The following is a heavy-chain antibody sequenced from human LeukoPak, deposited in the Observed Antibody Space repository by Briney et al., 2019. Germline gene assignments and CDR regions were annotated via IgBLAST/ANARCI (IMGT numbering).Heavy chain of an antibody. CDR3: ATSTRSRGPAFDI. J-gene: IGHJ3*02. V-gene: IGHV4-59*08. D-gene: IGHD2/OR15-2a*01. Sequence: PSETLSLTCTVSGGAISSYYWTWIRQPPGKELGWIGYVYYTGSTNYNPSLKGRVTISVDTSKNQFSLNRSSVTAADTAVYYCATSTRSRGPAFDIWGQGTVVTVSS. CDR2: VYYTGST. CDR1: GGAISSYY.